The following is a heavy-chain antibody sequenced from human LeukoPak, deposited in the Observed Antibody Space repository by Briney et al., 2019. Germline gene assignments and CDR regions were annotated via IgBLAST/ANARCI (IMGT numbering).Heavy chain of an antibody. CDR3: ARGASYYYGMDV. J-gene: IGHJ6*02. CDR1: GGSISSGDYY. V-gene: IGHV4-30-4*01. Sequence: SETLSLTCTVSGGSISSGDYYWSWIRQPPGKGLEWIGYIYYSGSTYYNPSLKSRVTISVDTSKNQFSLKLSSVTAADTAVYYCARGASYYYGMDVWGQGTTVTVSS. CDR2: IYYSGST.